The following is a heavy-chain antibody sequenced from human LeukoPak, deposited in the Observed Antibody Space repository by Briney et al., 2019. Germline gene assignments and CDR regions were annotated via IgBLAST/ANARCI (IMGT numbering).Heavy chain of an antibody. CDR3: ARGYCSGGSCYHFES. CDR2: VNSNSGGT. V-gene: IGHV1-2*02. D-gene: IGHD2-15*01. Sequence: ASVKVSCKTSGYRFSDYYMHWVRQAPRQGLEWMGWVNSNSGGTHYAQKFEGRVTMTRDTSISTAYMELSRLKSDDTAVYYCARGYCSGGSCYHFESWGQGTLVTVSS. CDR1: GYRFSDYY. J-gene: IGHJ4*02.